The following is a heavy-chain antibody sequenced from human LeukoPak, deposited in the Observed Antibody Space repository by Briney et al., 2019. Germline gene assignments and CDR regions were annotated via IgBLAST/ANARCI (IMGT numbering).Heavy chain of an antibody. V-gene: IGHV3-30*02. CDR2: IQNDGSYK. CDR1: GFTFSSYA. J-gene: IGHJ4*02. Sequence: GGSLRLSCAASGFTFSSYAMHWVRQAPGTGLEWVAFIQNDGSYKNYADSLKGRFIISRDNSKNTLYLQMNSLRTEDTADYYCATRGTVTSNFEYWGQGTLVTVSS. D-gene: IGHD4-17*01. CDR3: ATRGTVTSNFEY.